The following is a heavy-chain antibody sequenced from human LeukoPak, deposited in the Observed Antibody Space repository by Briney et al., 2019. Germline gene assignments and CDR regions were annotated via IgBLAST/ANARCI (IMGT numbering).Heavy chain of an antibody. CDR3: TRAGRSDSWYGVEDY. CDR2: IRSKTHGGTT. J-gene: IGHJ4*02. Sequence: PGGSLRLSCTSSGFIFGDYGMGWFRQAPGKGLEWVGFIRSKTHGGTTEYAASVRGRFTISRDDSKSIAYLQMSSLQAEDTAIYYCTRAGRSDSWYGVEDYWGQGTLVTVSS. D-gene: IGHD6-13*01. V-gene: IGHV3-49*03. CDR1: GFIFGDYG.